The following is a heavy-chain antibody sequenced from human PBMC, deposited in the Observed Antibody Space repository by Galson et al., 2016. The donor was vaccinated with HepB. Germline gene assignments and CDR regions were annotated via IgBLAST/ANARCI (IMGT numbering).Heavy chain of an antibody. D-gene: IGHD3-10*01. CDR2: INAGNGNT. V-gene: IGHV1-3*01. J-gene: IGHJ4*02. CDR1: GYTFTSYA. Sequence: SVKVSCKASGYTFTSYAMHWVRQAPGQRLEWMGWINAGNGNTKYSQKFQGRVTITRDTSASTAYIELSSLRSEDTAVYYCARGDPDLWFGTLDYWGQGTLVTVSS. CDR3: ARGDPDLWFGTLDY.